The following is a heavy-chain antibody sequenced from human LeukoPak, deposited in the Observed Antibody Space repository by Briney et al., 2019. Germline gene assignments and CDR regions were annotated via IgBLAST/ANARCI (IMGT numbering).Heavy chain of an antibody. CDR2: MYYSGRT. CDR3: ARGSDYGDY. CDR1: GGSISSYY. D-gene: IGHD3-3*01. V-gene: IGHV4-59*01. Sequence: SETLSLTCTVSGGSISSYYWSWIRQPPGKGLEWIGYMYYSGRTNYNPSLKRRVTISINTSKNQFSLRLSSVTAADTAVYYCARGSDYGDYWGQGTLVTVSS. J-gene: IGHJ4*02.